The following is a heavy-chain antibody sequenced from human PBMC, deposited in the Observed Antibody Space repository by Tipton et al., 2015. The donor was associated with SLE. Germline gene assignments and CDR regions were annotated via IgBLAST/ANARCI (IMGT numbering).Heavy chain of an antibody. V-gene: IGHV3-7*03. CDR2: IKQDGSEK. D-gene: IGHD1-14*01. J-gene: IGHJ4*02. CDR3: ARGRTTDY. Sequence: GSLRLSCAASGFTFSNYWMSWVRQAPEKGLEWVANIKQDGSEKNYVDSVKGRFTISRDNAKNSLYLQMNSLRAEDTAVYYCARGRTTDYWGQGTLVTVSS. CDR1: GFTFSNYW.